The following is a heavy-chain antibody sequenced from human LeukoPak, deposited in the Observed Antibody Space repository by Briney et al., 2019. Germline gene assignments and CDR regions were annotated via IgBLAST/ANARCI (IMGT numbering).Heavy chain of an antibody. D-gene: IGHD5-18*01. V-gene: IGHV4-59*11. J-gene: IGHJ4*02. CDR2: VFDSGRT. CDR3: TTIKRGDIFGYFDF. CDR1: GGSMTTHH. Sequence: PSETLSLTCTVSGGSMTTHHWNWIRQTPGKGLEWIGYVFDSGRTKVSPSLTSRVTLSTDTSKNQLSLRLSSVTAADTAVYYCTTIKRGDIFGYFDFWGQGILVTVSS.